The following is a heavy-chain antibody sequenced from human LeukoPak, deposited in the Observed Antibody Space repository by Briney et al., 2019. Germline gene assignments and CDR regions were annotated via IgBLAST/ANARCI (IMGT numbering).Heavy chain of an antibody. J-gene: IGHJ6*03. CDR3: ARTFKWLSTAGYYYYMDV. CDR2: ITWNSGRR. Sequence: GGSLRLSCAASGFTFDDYAMHWVRQPPGKGLEWVSGITWNSGRRGYADSVKGRFTISRDNAKNSLYLQMNSLRAEDTAVYYCARTFKWLSTAGYYYYMDVWGKGTTVTVSS. CDR1: GFTFDDYA. V-gene: IGHV3-9*01. D-gene: IGHD3-22*01.